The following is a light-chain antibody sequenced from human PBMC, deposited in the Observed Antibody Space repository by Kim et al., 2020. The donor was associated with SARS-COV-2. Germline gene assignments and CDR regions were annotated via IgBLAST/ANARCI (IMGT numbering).Light chain of an antibody. J-gene: IGLJ3*02. V-gene: IGLV2-8*01. CDR3: SSYAGNGNWV. Sequence: QSALTQPPSASGSPGQSVTISCTGTSSDVGGYNYVTWYQQSPGKPPKVMIYEVTKRPSGVPVRFSGSKSGNTASLTVSGLQAEDEADYYCSSYAGNGNWVFGGGAQVNGL. CDR2: EVT. CDR1: SSDVGGYNY.